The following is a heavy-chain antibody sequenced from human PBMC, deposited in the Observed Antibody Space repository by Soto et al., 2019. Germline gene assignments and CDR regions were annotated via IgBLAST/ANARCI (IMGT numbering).Heavy chain of an antibody. CDR1: GFICSSYD. CDR3: AKATATSGGAFEI. D-gene: IGHD1-1*01. V-gene: IGHV3-23*01. CDR2: ILVGGST. Sequence: LRLSCAVSGFICSSYDMSWVRQAAGKGLEWVSTILVGGSTHYEDSVKGRFTISRDTSKNTVYLQMNSPTAGDTAFYYCAKATATSGGAFEIYGQGTMVTVSS. J-gene: IGHJ3*02.